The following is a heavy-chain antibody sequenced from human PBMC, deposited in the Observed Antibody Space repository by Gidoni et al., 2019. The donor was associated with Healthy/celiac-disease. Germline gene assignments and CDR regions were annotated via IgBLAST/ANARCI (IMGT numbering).Heavy chain of an antibody. CDR2: IWYDGRNK. CDR1: GFTFSSYG. V-gene: IGHV3-33*01. J-gene: IGHJ6*02. D-gene: IGHD1-26*01. CDR3: ARAGGSYPLNYYYYGMDV. Sequence: SGFTFSSYGMHWVRQAPGKGLEWVAVIWYDGRNKYYADSVKGRFTISRDNSKNTLYLQMNSLRAEDTAVYYCARAGGSYPLNYYYYGMDVGGQGTTGTVSS.